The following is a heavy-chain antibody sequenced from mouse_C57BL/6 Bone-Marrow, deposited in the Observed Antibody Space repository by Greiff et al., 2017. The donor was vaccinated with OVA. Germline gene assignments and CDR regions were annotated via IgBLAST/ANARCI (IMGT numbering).Heavy chain of an antibody. CDR3: ASTLTPFDY. Sequence: EVQLVESGGDLVKPGGSLKLSCAASGFTFSSYGMSWVRQTPDKRLEWVATISSGGSYTYYPDSVKGRFTISRDNAKNTLYLQMSSLKSEDTAMYYCASTLTPFDYWGQGTTLTVSS. CDR2: ISSGGSYT. D-gene: IGHD4-1*01. CDR1: GFTFSSYG. J-gene: IGHJ2*01. V-gene: IGHV5-6*01.